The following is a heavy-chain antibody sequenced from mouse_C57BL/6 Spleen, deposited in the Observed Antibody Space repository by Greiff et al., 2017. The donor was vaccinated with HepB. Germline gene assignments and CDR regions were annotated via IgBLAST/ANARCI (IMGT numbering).Heavy chain of an antibody. CDR1: GFNIKDDY. CDR2: IDPENGDT. Sequence: EVQLQQSGAELVRPGASVKLSCTASGFNIKDDYMHWVKQRPEQGLEWIGWIDPENGDTEYASKFQGKATITADTSSNTAYLQLSSLTSEDTAVYYCTTPDGTFAYWGQGTLVTVSA. D-gene: IGHD2-1*01. V-gene: IGHV14-4*01. CDR3: TTPDGTFAY. J-gene: IGHJ3*01.